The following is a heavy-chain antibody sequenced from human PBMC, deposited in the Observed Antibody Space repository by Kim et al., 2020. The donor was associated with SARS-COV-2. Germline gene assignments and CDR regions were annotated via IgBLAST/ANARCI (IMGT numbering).Heavy chain of an antibody. Sequence: SVKVSCKASGGTFSSYAISWVRQAPGQGLEWMGGIIPIFGTANYAQKFQGRVTITADESTSTAYMELSSLRSEDTAVYYCARVGPGAYCSGGSCYHSFDYWGQGTLVTVSS. CDR1: GGTFSSYA. J-gene: IGHJ4*02. CDR3: ARVGPGAYCSGGSCYHSFDY. V-gene: IGHV1-69*13. D-gene: IGHD2-15*01. CDR2: IIPIFGTA.